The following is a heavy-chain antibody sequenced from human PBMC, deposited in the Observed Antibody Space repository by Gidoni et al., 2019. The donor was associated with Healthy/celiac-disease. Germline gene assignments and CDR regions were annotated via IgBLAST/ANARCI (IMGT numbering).Heavy chain of an antibody. D-gene: IGHD3-3*01. CDR2: ISAYNGNT. V-gene: IGHV1-18*01. CDR3: ARDTARITIFGVVIGTFDY. J-gene: IGHJ4*02. CDR1: GYTFTSYG. Sequence: QVQLVQSGAEVKKPGASVKVSCKASGYTFTSYGISWVRQAPGQGLEWMGWISAYNGNTNYAQKLQGRVTMTTDTSTSTAYMELRSLRSDDTAVYYCARDTARITIFGVVIGTFDYWGQGTLVTVSS.